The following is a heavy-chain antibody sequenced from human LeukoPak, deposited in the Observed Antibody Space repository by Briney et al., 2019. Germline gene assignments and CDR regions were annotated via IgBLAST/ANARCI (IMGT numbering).Heavy chain of an antibody. CDR2: IRYDGSNK. J-gene: IGHJ4*02. V-gene: IGHV3-30*02. CDR3: AHARASGYSYGFDY. Sequence: GGSLRLSCAASGFTFSSYGMHWVRQAPGKGLEWVAFIRYDGSNKYCADSVKGRFTISRDNSKNTLYLQMNSLRAEDTAVYYCAHARASGYSYGFDYWGQGTLVTVSS. D-gene: IGHD5-18*01. CDR1: GFTFSSYG.